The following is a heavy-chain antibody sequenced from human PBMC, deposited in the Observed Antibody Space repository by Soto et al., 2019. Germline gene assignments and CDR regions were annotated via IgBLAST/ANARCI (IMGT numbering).Heavy chain of an antibody. J-gene: IGHJ5*02. CDR3: ARIRGTGSPFDP. CDR1: GGSFSSFS. D-gene: IGHD2-8*02. CDR2: INPRGGST. V-gene: IGHV1-46*01. Sequence: ASVKVSCKASGGSFSSFSINWVRQAPGQGLEWMGVINPRGGSTAYAQNLQGRVTMTRDTSTSTVYMELSSLRSEDTAVYYGARIRGTGSPFDPWGQGTLVTVSS.